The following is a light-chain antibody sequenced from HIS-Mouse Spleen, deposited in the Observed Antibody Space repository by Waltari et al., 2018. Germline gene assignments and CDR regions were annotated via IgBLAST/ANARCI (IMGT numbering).Light chain of an antibody. CDR2: EDS. V-gene: IGLV3-10*01. J-gene: IGLJ2*01. CDR1: ALPKKY. CDR3: YSTDSSGNHRV. Sequence: SYELTQPPSVSVSPGQTARITCSGDALPKKYAYWYQQTSGQAPALVIYEDSNRPSGIPERFSGSSSGTMATLTISGAQVEDEADYYCYSTDSSGNHRVFGGGTKLTVL.